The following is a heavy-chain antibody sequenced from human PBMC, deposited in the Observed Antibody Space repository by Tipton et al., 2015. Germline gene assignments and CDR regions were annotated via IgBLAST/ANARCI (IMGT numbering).Heavy chain of an antibody. CDR1: GGSVSSGSYY. CDR2: ISHSGNT. J-gene: IGHJ4*02. CDR3: ACHDYDLLTRDYQTVDY. V-gene: IGHV4-39*07. D-gene: IGHD3-9*01. Sequence: TLSLTCTVSGGSVSSGSYYWGWIRQPPGKGLEWIGSISHSGNTYYNPSLKSRVTMSRDTSKNQFSLKLTSVTAADTAVYYCACHDYDLLTRDYQTVDYWGQGTVVTVSS.